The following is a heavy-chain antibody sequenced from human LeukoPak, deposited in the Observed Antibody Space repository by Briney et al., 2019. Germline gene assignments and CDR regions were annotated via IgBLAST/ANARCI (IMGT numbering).Heavy chain of an antibody. V-gene: IGHV4-39*07. J-gene: IGHJ5*02. CDR1: GGSISSSSYY. CDR3: ARDQRRTGGIGFDP. Sequence: PSETLSLTCTVSGGSISSSSYYWGWIRQPPGKGLEWIGSIYHSGSTYYNPSLKSRVTISVDTSKNQFSLKLSSVTAADTAVYYCARDQRRTGGIGFDPWGQGTLVTVSS. CDR2: IYHSGST. D-gene: IGHD2-15*01.